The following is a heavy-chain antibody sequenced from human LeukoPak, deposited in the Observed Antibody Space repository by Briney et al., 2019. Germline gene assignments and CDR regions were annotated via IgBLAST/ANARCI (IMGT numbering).Heavy chain of an antibody. V-gene: IGHV3-7*01. D-gene: IGHD3-3*01. CDR1: AFIFSGHW. CDR2: IKQDGSEK. Sequence: GGSLRLSCEGSAFIFSGHWMNWVRQTPGKGLEWVANIKQDGSEKYYVDSVKGRFTISRDNAKNSLYLQMNSLRAEDTAVYYCARDDPTLFWSGSPFCWGQGTLVTVSS. CDR3: ARDDPTLFWSGSPFC. J-gene: IGHJ4*02.